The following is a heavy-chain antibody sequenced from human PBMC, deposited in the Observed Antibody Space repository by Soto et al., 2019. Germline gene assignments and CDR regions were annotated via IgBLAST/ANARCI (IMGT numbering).Heavy chain of an antibody. V-gene: IGHV3-48*02. D-gene: IGHD3-22*01. CDR1: GFTFRHYS. CDR2: ISTSSSPR. Sequence: GGSLRLSCAASGFTFRHYSMHWVRQAPGKGLEWVAYISTSSSPRYYADSVKGRFTISRDNDRKSIYLEMSSLRDEDTAIYYCARDALQYHDSDGRHAGWDPGTLVTVSS. CDR3: ARDALQYHDSDGRHAG. J-gene: IGHJ4*02.